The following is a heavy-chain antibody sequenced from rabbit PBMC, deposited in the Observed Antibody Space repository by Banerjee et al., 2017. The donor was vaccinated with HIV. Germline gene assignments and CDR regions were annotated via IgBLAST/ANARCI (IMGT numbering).Heavy chain of an antibody. D-gene: IGHD4-1*01. V-gene: IGHV1S47*01. Sequence: QEQLVESGGGLVTLGGSLKLSCKASGIDFSSYGISWVRQAPGKGLEWIAYIYPDYGSTDYASWVNGRFTISLDNAQNTVFLQMTSLTAADTATYFCVRHNSGLRLRGPGTLVTVS. J-gene: IGHJ4*01. CDR2: IYPDYGST. CDR3: VRHNSGLRL. CDR1: GIDFSSYG.